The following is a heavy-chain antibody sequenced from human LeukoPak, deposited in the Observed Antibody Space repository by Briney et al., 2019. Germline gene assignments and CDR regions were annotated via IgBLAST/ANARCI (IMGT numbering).Heavy chain of an antibody. CDR1: GYTFTSYG. J-gene: IGHJ5*02. V-gene: IGHV1-18*01. CDR2: ISAYNGNT. CDR3: ARAPDGYYYDSSGPT. Sequence: ASVKVSCKASGYTFTSYGISWVRQAPGQGLEWMGWISAYNGNTNYAQKLQGRVTMTTDTSTSTAYMELRSLRSDDTAMYYCARAPDGYYYDSSGPTWGQGTLVTVSS. D-gene: IGHD3-22*01.